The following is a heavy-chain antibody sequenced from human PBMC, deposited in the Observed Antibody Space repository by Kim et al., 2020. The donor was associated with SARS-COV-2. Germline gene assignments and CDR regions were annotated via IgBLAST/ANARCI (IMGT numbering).Heavy chain of an antibody. Sequence: GGSLRLSCAASGFTFSSYEMNWVRQAPGKGLEWVSYISSSGSTIYYADSVKGRFTISRDNAKNSLYLQMNSLRAEDTAVYYCARDGEPGYYYDSSGYWDYWGQGTLVTVS. D-gene: IGHD3-22*01. CDR3: ARDGEPGYYYDSSGYWDY. J-gene: IGHJ4*02. CDR2: ISSSGSTI. CDR1: GFTFSSYE. V-gene: IGHV3-48*03.